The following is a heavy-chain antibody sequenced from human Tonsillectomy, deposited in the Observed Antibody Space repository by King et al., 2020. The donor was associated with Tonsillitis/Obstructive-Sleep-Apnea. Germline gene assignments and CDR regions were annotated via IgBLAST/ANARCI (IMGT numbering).Heavy chain of an antibody. CDR1: GGSFSGYY. CDR3: ARGXYDFWSGYYXPRFDY. Sequence: VQLQQWGAGLLKPSETLSLTCAVYGGSFSGYYWSWIRQPPGKGLEWIGEINHSGSTNYNPSLKSRVTISVDTSKNQFSLKLSSVTAADTAVYYCARGXYDFWSGYYXPRFDYWGQGTLVTVSS. V-gene: IGHV4-34*01. D-gene: IGHD3-3*01. CDR2: INHSGST. J-gene: IGHJ4*02.